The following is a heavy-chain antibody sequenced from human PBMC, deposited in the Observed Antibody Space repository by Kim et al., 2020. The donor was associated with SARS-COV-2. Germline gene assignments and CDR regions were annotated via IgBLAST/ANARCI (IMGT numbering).Heavy chain of an antibody. CDR2: IYSGGST. J-gene: IGHJ6*02. D-gene: IGHD5-18*01. V-gene: IGHV3-53*01. CDR3: ARVIQDTAYGWGLWGGMDV. CDR1: GFTVSSNY. Sequence: GGSLRLSCAASGFTVSSNYMSWVRQAPGKGLEWVSVIYSGGSTYYADSVKGRFTISRDNSKNTLYLQMNSLRAEDTAVYYCARVIQDTAYGWGLWGGMDVWGQGTTVTVSS.